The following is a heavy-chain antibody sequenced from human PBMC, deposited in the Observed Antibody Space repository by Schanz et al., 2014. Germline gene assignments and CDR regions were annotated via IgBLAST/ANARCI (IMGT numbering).Heavy chain of an antibody. D-gene: IGHD1-26*01. J-gene: IGHJ4*02. CDR2: IWYDGSNK. V-gene: IGHV3-33*01. CDR3: ARDHTTESYYSAGPPIDY. CDR1: GFTFSSYG. Sequence: QVQLVESGGGVVQSGGSLRLSCAASGFTFSSYGMHWVRQAPGKGLEWVAVIWYDGSNKYYADSVKGRFTISRDNSKNTLFLQMNSLRAEDTAVYYCARDHTTESYYSAGPPIDYWGQGTLVTVSA.